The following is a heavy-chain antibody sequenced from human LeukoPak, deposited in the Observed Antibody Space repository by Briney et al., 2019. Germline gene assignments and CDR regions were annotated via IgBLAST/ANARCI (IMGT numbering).Heavy chain of an antibody. CDR1: GFTFSHFG. V-gene: IGHV3-23*01. CDR2: VSGGGENT. D-gene: IGHD2/OR15-2a*01. CDR3: AKELSARRPYDS. Sequence: RGSLRLSCAASGFTFSHFGMNWVRQVPGKGLEWVAAVSGGGENTYYSDSIRGRFTISRDNSKNTLYLQMHSLRAEDTALYYCAKELSARRPYDSWGQGSLVTVSS. J-gene: IGHJ4*02.